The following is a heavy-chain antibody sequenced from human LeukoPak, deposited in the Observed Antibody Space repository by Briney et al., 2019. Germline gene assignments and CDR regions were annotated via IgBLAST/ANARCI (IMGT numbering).Heavy chain of an antibody. CDR2: ISYDGSDK. Sequence: GTSLRLSCAASGFTFSSYVMHWVRQAPGKGLEWVAVISYDGSDKYYAGSVKGRFTVSRDNSKNTLYLQMNSLRPDDTALYYCAREDRDYICRPWGQGTLVTVSS. D-gene: IGHD4-11*01. CDR1: GFTFSSYV. CDR3: AREDRDYICRP. V-gene: IGHV3-30-3*01. J-gene: IGHJ4*02.